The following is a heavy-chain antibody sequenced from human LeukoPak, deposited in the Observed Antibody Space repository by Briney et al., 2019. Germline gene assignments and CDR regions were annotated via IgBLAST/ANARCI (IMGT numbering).Heavy chain of an antibody. J-gene: IGHJ3*02. V-gene: IGHV4-4*07. CDR3: ARGRSSYGDYLGIASDAFDI. Sequence: KPSETLSLTCTVSGGSISSYDWSWIRQPAGKGLEWSGRIYTSGSTNYIPSLKSRVTMSVDTSKNQFSLKLSSVTAADTAVYYCARGRSSYGDYLGIASDAFDIWGQGTMVTVSS. CDR2: IYTSGST. D-gene: IGHD4-17*01. CDR1: GGSISSYD.